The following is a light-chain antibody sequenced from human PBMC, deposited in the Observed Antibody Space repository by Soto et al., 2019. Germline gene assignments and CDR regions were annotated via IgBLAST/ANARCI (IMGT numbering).Light chain of an antibody. CDR1: QSVSCSD. CDR3: QQYDT. CDR2: SAS. J-gene: IGKJ2*01. Sequence: IVLTQSPGTLSLSPGERATLSCRASQSVSCSDLAWYQQKPGQAPRLLIYSASSRATGIPDRFSGSGSGTDFTLTISRLEPEDFAVYYCQQYDTFGQGTKLEIK. V-gene: IGKV3-20*01.